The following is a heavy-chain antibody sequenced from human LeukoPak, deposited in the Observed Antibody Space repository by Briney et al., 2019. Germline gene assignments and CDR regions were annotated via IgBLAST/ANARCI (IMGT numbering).Heavy chain of an antibody. J-gene: IGHJ4*02. Sequence: ASMKVSCKASGYTFTSYYMHWVRQAPGQGLEWMGIINPSGGSTSYAQKFQGRVTMTRDTSTSTVYMELSSLRSEDTAVYYCARDWGLTNISSGWYYFDYWGQGTLVTVSS. D-gene: IGHD6-19*01. CDR2: INPSGGST. V-gene: IGHV1-46*01. CDR1: GYTFTSYY. CDR3: ARDWGLTNISSGWYYFDY.